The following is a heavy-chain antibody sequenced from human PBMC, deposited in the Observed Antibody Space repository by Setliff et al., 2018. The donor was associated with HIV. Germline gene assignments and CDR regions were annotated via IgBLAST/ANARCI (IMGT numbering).Heavy chain of an antibody. CDR3: ARAPFRGGSFGWFDP. D-gene: IGHD2-15*01. CDR2: ISYSGST. J-gene: IGHJ5*02. Sequence: PSETLSLTCTVSGGSISTYYWSWIRQPPGKGLEWIGYISYSGSTNYNPSLKSRVTISIDTSKNQFSLNLTSVTAADTAVYYCARAPFRGGSFGWFDPWGQGTLVTVSS. CDR1: GGSISTYY. V-gene: IGHV4-59*12.